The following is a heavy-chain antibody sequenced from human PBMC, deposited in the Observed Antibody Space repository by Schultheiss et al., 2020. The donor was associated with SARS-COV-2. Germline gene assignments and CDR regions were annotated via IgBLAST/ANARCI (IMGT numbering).Heavy chain of an antibody. J-gene: IGHJ5*02. V-gene: IGHV4-59*12. CDR2: IYYSGST. Sequence: GSLRLSCTVSGGSISTYYWSWIRQPPGKGLEWIGYIYYSGSTNYNPSLKSRVTISVDTSKNQFSLKVSSVTAADTAVYYCARDTNLARGWFDPWGQGTLVTVSS. CDR1: GGSISTYY. D-gene: IGHD1-14*01. CDR3: ARDTNLARGWFDP.